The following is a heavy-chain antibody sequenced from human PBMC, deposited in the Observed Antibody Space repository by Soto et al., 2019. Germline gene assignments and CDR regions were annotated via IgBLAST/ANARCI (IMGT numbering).Heavy chain of an antibody. CDR3: AKGHLPTTITTPWVDP. Sequence: QVQLVGSGGGVVQPGRSLRLSCEASGFSFSSHGMHWVRQAPGKGLEWLAVISYDGNNKYYADSVKGRFSISRDNYKNTLYLQMNSLRAEDTAVYYCAKGHLPTTITTPWVDPWGQGTLVTVSS. D-gene: IGHD4-17*01. CDR2: ISYDGNNK. V-gene: IGHV3-30*18. J-gene: IGHJ5*02. CDR1: GFSFSSHG.